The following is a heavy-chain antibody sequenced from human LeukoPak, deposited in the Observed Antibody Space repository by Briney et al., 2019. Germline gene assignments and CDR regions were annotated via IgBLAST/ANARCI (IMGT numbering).Heavy chain of an antibody. J-gene: IGHJ3*02. CDR3: ARGVVVRKGMGAFDI. D-gene: IGHD3-22*01. Sequence: SETLSLTCTVSGGSISSGSYYWSWIRQPAGKGLEWIGRIYTSGSTNYNPSLKSRVTISVDTSKNQFSLKLSSVTAADTAVYCCARGVVVRKGMGAFDIWGQGTMVTVSS. CDR1: GGSISSGSYY. CDR2: IYTSGST. V-gene: IGHV4-61*02.